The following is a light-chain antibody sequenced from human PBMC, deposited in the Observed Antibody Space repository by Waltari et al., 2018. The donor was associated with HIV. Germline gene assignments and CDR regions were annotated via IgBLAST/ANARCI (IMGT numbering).Light chain of an antibody. J-gene: IGKJ2*01. V-gene: IGKV4-1*01. Sequence: DIVMTQSPDSLTVFLGERATINCKPSQSVLYSSNNKNYLAWYQQKAGQPPKLLIYWASTRESRVPDRFSASGSGTDFSLTISSLQAEDVAVYYCQQYYSTPYTFGQGTKLEIK. CDR3: QQYYSTPYT. CDR2: WAS. CDR1: QSVLYSSNNKNY.